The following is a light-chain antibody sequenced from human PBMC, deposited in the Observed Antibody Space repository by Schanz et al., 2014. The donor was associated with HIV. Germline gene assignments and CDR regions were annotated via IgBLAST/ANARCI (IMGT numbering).Light chain of an antibody. Sequence: EIVLTQSPGTLSLSLGERATLSCRASQTVSSNSLGWYQQKRGQVPRLLIYSASRRANGIPDRFSGSGSGTDFTLTISRLEPEDFAVYYCQQYGSSPTFGQGTRVEIK. CDR3: QQYGSSPT. CDR1: QTVSSNS. J-gene: IGKJ1*01. CDR2: SAS. V-gene: IGKV3-20*01.